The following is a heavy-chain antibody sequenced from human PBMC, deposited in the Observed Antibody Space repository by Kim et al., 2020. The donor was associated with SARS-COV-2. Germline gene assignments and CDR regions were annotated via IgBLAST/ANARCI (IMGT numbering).Heavy chain of an antibody. CDR2: MNPNSGNT. CDR1: GYTFTSYD. CDR3: ERALDYGDQYYYYGMDV. V-gene: IGHV1-8*01. J-gene: IGHJ6*02. Sequence: ASVKVSCKASGYTFTSYDINWVRQATGQGLEWMGWMNPNSGNTGYAQKFKGRVTMTRNTSISTAYMELSSLRSEDTAVYYCERALDYGDQYYYYGMDVWGHGTSVTVSS. D-gene: IGHD4-17*01.